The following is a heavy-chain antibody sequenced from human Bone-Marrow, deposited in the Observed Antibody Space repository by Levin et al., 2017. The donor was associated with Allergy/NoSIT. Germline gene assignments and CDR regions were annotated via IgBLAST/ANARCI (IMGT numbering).Heavy chain of an antibody. J-gene: IGHJ4*02. V-gene: IGHV3-23*01. CDR2: ITNNNGKT. CDR1: GFRVETFA. D-gene: IGHD6-19*01. CDR3: PKDHPSSGWPAFEV. Sequence: GGSLRLSCAVSGFRVETFAMSWVRQTPGKGLEWLSAITNNNGKTYYAASVKGRFTISRDSSENTVFLQMNSLRVDDTAVYYCPKDHPSSGWPAFEVWGQGTLVTVSS.